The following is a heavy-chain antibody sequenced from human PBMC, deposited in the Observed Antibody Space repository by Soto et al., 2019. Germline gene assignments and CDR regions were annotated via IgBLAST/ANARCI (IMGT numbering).Heavy chain of an antibody. J-gene: IGHJ6*02. Sequence: PSETLSLTCTVSGGSISSGYYWSWIRQPPGKGLEWIGEINHSGSTNYNPSLKSRVTISVDTSKNQFSLKLSSVTAADTAVYYCARGFANIVVVPAALGHYYYYYGMDVWGQGTTVTVSS. V-gene: IGHV4-34*01. CDR2: INHSGST. CDR1: GGSISSGYY. D-gene: IGHD2-2*01. CDR3: ARGFANIVVVPAALGHYYYYYGMDV.